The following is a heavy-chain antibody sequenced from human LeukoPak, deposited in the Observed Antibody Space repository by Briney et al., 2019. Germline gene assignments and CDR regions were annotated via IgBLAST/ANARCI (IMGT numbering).Heavy chain of an antibody. Sequence: GGSLRLSCAASGFTFSSYWMHWVRQAPGKGLVWVSRINSDGSSTNYADSVKGRFNISRDNAKNTLYLQMSSLRAEDTAVYYCARDYYTSGSPNDYWGQGTLVTVSS. J-gene: IGHJ4*02. CDR3: ARDYYTSGSPNDY. CDR1: GFTFSSYW. V-gene: IGHV3-74*01. CDR2: INSDGSST. D-gene: IGHD3-10*01.